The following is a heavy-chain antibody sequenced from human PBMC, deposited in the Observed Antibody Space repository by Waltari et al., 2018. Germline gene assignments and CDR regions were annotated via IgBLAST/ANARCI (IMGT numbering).Heavy chain of an antibody. CDR2: INHSGST. CDR3: ARDGRDGYNFLGAFDI. J-gene: IGHJ3*02. V-gene: IGHV4-34*01. CDR1: GGSFSGYY. D-gene: IGHD5-12*01. Sequence: QVQLQQWGAGLLKPSETPSLTCAVYGGSFSGYYWSWIRQPPGKGLEWIGEINHSGSTNYNPSLKSRVTISVDTSKNQFSLKLSSVTAADTAVYYCARDGRDGYNFLGAFDIWGQGTMVTVSS.